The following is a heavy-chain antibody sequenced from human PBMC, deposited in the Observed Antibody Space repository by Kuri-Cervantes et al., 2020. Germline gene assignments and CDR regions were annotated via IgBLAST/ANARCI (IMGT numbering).Heavy chain of an antibody. Sequence: ASVKVSCKASGYAFTSYGISWVRQAPGQGLEWMGWISAYNGNTNYAQKFQGRVTITADESTSTAYMELSSLRSEDTAVYYCAREVLGTAMANWFDPWGQGTLVTVSS. CDR1: GYAFTSYG. CDR2: ISAYNGNT. D-gene: IGHD5-18*01. J-gene: IGHJ5*02. V-gene: IGHV1-18*01. CDR3: AREVLGTAMANWFDP.